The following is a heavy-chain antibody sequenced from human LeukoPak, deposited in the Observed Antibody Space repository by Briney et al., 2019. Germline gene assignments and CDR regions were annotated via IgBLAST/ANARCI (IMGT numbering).Heavy chain of an antibody. Sequence: AESLSLTCTVSGCSISSYYWSWVRQPPGKELEWIGCIYYSGSNNYNASFKSRLTISVDTFKNQFSLKLRSVTDADTALCYCARRTTGEQDYFDYWGQGTLVTVSS. CDR1: GCSISSYY. V-gene: IGHV4-59*01. CDR2: IYYSGSN. CDR3: ARRTTGEQDYFDY. J-gene: IGHJ4*02. D-gene: IGHD4-17*01.